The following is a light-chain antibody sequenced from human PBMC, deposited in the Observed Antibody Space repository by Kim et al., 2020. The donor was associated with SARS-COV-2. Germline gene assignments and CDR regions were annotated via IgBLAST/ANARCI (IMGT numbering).Light chain of an antibody. V-gene: IGKV1-27*01. CDR2: AAS. CDR1: QDINND. J-gene: IGKJ1*01. Sequence: DIQMTQSPSSLSASVGSRVTITCRAGQDINNDLAWYQQRPGKVPKLLIFAASTLQSGVPSRFSGSGSGTDFTLTISSLQPEDVATYYCLKYNSAPWTFGQGTKVDIK. CDR3: LKYNSAPWT.